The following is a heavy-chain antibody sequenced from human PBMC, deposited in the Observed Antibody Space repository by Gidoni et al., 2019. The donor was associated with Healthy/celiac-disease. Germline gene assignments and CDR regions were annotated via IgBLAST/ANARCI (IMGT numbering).Heavy chain of an antibody. J-gene: IGHJ4*02. CDR2: MNPNSGNT. D-gene: IGHD2-15*01. Sequence: QVQLVQSGAAVKKPGASVKVSCRASGYTFPRSAISWVRQAAGQGLEWMGWMNPNSGNTGFAQKFQGRVTMTRDTSISTAYMELSSLRSEDTAMYYCARGGGSLDFWGQGTLVTVSS. CDR3: ARGGGSLDF. V-gene: IGHV1-8*01. CDR1: GYTFPRSA.